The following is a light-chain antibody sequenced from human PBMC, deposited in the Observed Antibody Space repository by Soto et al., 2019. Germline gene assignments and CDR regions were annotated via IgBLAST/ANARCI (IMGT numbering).Light chain of an antibody. CDR1: RSNIGAGYD. CDR3: QSYDSSLSGYVV. Sequence: QSVLTQPPSVSGAPGQRVTISCTGSRSNIGAGYDVHWYQQLPGTAPKLLIYGNSNRPSGVPDRFSGSKSGTSASLAITGLQAEDDADYYCQSYDSSLSGYVVFGGGTKVTVL. CDR2: GNS. J-gene: IGLJ2*01. V-gene: IGLV1-40*01.